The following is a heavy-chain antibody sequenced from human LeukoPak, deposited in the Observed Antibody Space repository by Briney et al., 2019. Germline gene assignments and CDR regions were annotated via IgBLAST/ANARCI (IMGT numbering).Heavy chain of an antibody. CDR2: ISAYNGNT. V-gene: IGHV1-18*01. D-gene: IGHD3-22*01. Sequence: GASVKVSCKASGYTFTSYGISWVRQAPGQGLEWMGWISAYNGNTNYAQKLQGRVTMTTDTSTSTAYMELRSLKSEDTAVYYCTTWSRPGGYFRGWYLDLWGRGTLVTVSS. J-gene: IGHJ2*01. CDR3: TTWSRPGGYFRGWYLDL. CDR1: GYTFTSYG.